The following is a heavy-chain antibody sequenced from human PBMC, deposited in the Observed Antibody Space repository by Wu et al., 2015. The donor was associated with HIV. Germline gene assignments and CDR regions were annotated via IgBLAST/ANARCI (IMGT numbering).Heavy chain of an antibody. CDR3: TADSHGGYDYVWGSSYYYYGMDV. J-gene: IGHJ6*02. V-gene: IGHV1-58*02. Sequence: QMQLVQSGPEVKKPGTSVKVSCKASGFTFTSSAMQWVRQARGQRLEWIGWIVVGSGNTNYAQKFQERVTITRDMSTSTAYMELSSLRSEDMAVYYCTADSHGGYDYVWGSSYYYYGMDVWGQGTTVTVSS. CDR1: GFTFTSSA. D-gene: IGHD3-16*01. CDR2: IVVGSGNT.